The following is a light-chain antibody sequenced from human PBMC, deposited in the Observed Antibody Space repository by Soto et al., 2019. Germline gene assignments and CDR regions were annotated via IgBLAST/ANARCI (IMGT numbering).Light chain of an antibody. Sequence: EIVMTQSPASLSVSPGERVTLSCRASQSVSSELAWYQQKSGQPPSLLIYGASTGATGIPARFSGSGSWTEFTLTINDLQSEDVAVYYCQQYERWPPLTFGGGTKVESK. V-gene: IGKV3-15*01. CDR3: QQYERWPPLT. CDR1: QSVSSE. J-gene: IGKJ4*01. CDR2: GAS.